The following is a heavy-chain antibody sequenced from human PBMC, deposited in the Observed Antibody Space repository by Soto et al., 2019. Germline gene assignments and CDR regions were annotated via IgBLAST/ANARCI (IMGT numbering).Heavy chain of an antibody. CDR3: ARDHYGHPGSGSIPLDV. CDR1: GGSISSGGYY. Sequence: SETLSLTCTVSGGSISSGGYYWSWIRQHPGKGLEWIGYIYYSGSTYYNPSLKSRVTISVDTSKNQFSLKLSSVTAADTAVYYCARDHYGHPGSGSIPLDVWGKGTTVTVSS. D-gene: IGHD3-10*01. CDR2: IYYSGST. J-gene: IGHJ6*04. V-gene: IGHV4-31*03.